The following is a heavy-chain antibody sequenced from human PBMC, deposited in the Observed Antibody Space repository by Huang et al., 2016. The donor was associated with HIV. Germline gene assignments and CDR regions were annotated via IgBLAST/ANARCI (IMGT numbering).Heavy chain of an antibody. V-gene: IGHV3-48*01. CDR1: GYLFGSPG. D-gene: IGHD3-3*01. CDR2: ISDNGRTK. J-gene: IGHJ4*02. Sequence: VQLEQSGGALVQPGESLRLSCLGSGYLFGSPGMIWVRQAPGKAPECLSYISDNGRTKHYADSVKGRFTISRDNGKSFLYLQMNSLKIDDTATYFCARDGGYNFWTGYPTYSFDFWGQGVQVTVSS. CDR3: ARDGGYNFWTGYPTYSFDF.